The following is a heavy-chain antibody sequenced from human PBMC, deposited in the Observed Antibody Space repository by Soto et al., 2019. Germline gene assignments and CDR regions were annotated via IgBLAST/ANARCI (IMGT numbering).Heavy chain of an antibody. CDR2: MNPNSGNT. CDR3: ARYTHIVVVPAAIVGDGMDV. J-gene: IGHJ6*02. Sequence: GASVKVSCKASGYTFTSYDINWVRQATGQGLEWMGWMNPNSGNTGYAQKFQGRVTMTRSTSISTAYMELSSLRSEDTAVYYCARYTHIVVVPAAIVGDGMDVWGQGTTVTVSS. CDR1: GYTFTSYD. D-gene: IGHD2-2*01. V-gene: IGHV1-8*01.